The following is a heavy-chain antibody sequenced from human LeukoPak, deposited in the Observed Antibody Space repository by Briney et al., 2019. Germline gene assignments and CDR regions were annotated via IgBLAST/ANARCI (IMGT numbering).Heavy chain of an antibody. V-gene: IGHV3-20*04. D-gene: IGHD7-27*01. CDR3: ARDPGTGAILRGYMDV. Sequence: GGSLRLSCAASGFTFDDYGMSWVRHAPGKGLEWVSGINWNGGSTGYADSVKGRFTISRDNAKNSLYLQMNSLRAEDTALYYCARDPGTGAILRGYMDVWGKGTTVTVSS. CDR1: GFTFDDYG. J-gene: IGHJ6*03. CDR2: INWNGGST.